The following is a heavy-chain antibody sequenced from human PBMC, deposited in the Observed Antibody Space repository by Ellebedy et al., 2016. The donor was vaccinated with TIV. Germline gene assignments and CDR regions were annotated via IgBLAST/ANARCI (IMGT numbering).Heavy chain of an antibody. CDR1: GFNDYA. J-gene: IGHJ4*02. V-gene: IGHV3-7*04. D-gene: IGHD3-10*01. CDR3: VRAIGGSGAY. CDR2: VNRDGSEK. Sequence: GESLKISCAASGFNDYAMSWVRQAPGKGLEWVANVNRDGSEKYYVDSVRGRFTISRDNAKNSVYLQMSSLRVEDTAVYYCVRAIGGSGAYWGQGTLVTVSS.